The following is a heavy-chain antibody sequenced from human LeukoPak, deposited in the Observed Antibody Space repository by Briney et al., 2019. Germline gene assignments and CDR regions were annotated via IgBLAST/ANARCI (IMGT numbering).Heavy chain of an antibody. J-gene: IGHJ3*02. Sequence: GGSLRLSCAATGFTFSSYSMNWVRQAPGKGLEWVSHISSSSSTIHYANSVKGRFTISRDNAKNSLYLQMNSLRDEDTAVYYCARPSVASNYAFDIWGQGTMVTVSS. V-gene: IGHV3-48*02. D-gene: IGHD6-19*01. CDR3: ARPSVASNYAFDI. CDR2: ISSSSSTI. CDR1: GFTFSSYS.